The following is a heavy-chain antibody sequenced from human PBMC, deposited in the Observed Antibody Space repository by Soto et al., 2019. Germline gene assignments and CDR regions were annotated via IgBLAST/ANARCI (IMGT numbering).Heavy chain of an antibody. CDR3: AIFWSGSLDDY. D-gene: IGHD3-3*01. J-gene: IGHJ4*02. CDR1: GGTFSSYT. V-gene: IGHV1-69*02. CDR2: IIPILGIA. Sequence: SVKVSCKASGGTFSSYTISWVRQAPGQGLEWMGRIIPILGIADYAQKFQGRVTITADKSTSTAYMELSSLRSEDTAAYYCAIFWSGSLDDYWGQGTLVTVSS.